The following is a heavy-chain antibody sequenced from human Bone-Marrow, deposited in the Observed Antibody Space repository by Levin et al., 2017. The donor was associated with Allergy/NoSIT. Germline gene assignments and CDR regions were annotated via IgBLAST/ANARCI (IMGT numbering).Heavy chain of an antibody. Sequence: ASVKVSCAASGFTFSFSAMGWVRQAPGKGLGWVSVISGSGGNTYYADSVKGRFTISRDNSKNALYLQMNSLRAEDTAVYYCAKVISSGGWYRWFDPWGQGTLVTVSS. CDR1: GFTFSFSA. V-gene: IGHV3-23*01. CDR2: ISGSGGNT. J-gene: IGHJ5*02. D-gene: IGHD6-19*01. CDR3: AKVISSGGWYRWFDP.